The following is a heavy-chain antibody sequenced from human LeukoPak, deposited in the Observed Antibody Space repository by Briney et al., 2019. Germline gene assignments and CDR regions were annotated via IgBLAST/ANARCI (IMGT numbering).Heavy chain of an antibody. J-gene: IGHJ1*01. CDR1: GYTFTGYY. CDR3: ARDPWEYYDSSGYRAGYFQH. Sequence: ASVKVSCKASGYTFTGYYMHWVRQAPGQGLEWMGIINPSGGSTSYAQKFQGRVTMTRDTSTSTVYMELSSLRSEDTAVYYCARDPWEYYDSSGYRAGYFQHWGQGTLVTVSS. CDR2: INPSGGST. V-gene: IGHV1-46*01. D-gene: IGHD3-22*01.